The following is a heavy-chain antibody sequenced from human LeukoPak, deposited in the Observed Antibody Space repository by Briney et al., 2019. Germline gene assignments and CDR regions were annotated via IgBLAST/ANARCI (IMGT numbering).Heavy chain of an antibody. CDR2: INPNSGGT. D-gene: IGHD3-22*01. CDR3: ARGYYYDSWFDP. J-gene: IGHJ5*02. Sequence: ASVKVSCKASGYTFTGYYMHWVRQAPGQGLEWMGWINPNSGGTNYAQKFQGRVTMTRDTSISTAYMELSRLRTDDTAVYYCARGYYYDSWFDPWGQGTLVTVSS. V-gene: IGHV1-2*02. CDR1: GYTFTGYY.